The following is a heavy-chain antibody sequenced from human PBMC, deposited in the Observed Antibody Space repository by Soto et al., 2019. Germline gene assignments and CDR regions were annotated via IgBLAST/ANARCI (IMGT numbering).Heavy chain of an antibody. J-gene: IGHJ4*02. D-gene: IGHD4-17*01. CDR1: GGSISSSSYY. CDR2: IYYSGST. CDR3: TINEATVTTNFDY. V-gene: IGHV4-39*01. Sequence: SETLSLTCTVSGGSISSSSYYWGWIRQPPGKGLEWIGSIYYSGSTYYNPSLKSRVTISVDTSKNQFSLKLSSVTAADTAVYYCTINEATVTTNFDYWGQGTLVTVSS.